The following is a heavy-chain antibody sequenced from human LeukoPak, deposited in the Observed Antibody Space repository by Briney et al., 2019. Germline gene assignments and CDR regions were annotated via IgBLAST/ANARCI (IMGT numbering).Heavy chain of an antibody. CDR2: IKKDGSET. CDR1: GFTFSSSW. D-gene: IGHD6-13*01. V-gene: IGHV3-7*03. Sequence: GGSLRLSCAASGFTFSSSWMSWVRQAPGKGLEWVADIKKDGSETYYVDSVKGRFTISRDNAKNSLYLQMNSLRAEDTAIYYCARGRYSSTTYYFDSWGQGTLITVSS. CDR3: ARGRYSSTTYYFDS. J-gene: IGHJ4*02.